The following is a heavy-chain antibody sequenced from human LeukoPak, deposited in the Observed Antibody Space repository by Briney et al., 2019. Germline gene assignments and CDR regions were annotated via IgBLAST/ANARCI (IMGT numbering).Heavy chain of an antibody. V-gene: IGHV7-4-1*02. CDR3: ARVLSYYDSSGYLTVDY. D-gene: IGHD3-22*01. CDR2: INTNTGNP. CDR1: GYTYTSYA. Sequence: ASVKVSRKASGYTYTSYAMNWVRQAPGQGLEWMGWINTNTGNPTYAQGFTGRFVFSLDTSVSTAYLQISSLKAEDTAVYYCARVLSYYDSSGYLTVDYWGQGTLVTVSS. J-gene: IGHJ4*02.